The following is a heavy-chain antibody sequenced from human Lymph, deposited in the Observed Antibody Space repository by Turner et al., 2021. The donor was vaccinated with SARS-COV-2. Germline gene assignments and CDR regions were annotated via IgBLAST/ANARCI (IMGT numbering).Heavy chain of an antibody. J-gene: IGHJ4*02. CDR3: AGREWGESLGNSDY. Sequence: EVQLVQAGAEVKKLRVSLTISCRPSGYSFTTYCIGWVRQMPGKGLEWMGIIWPGDSYNSYSPYFQGQVTISADKSISAAYLKWSNLKASDTAMYYWAGREWGESLGNSDYWGQGTLVTVSS. CDR2: IWPGDSYN. CDR1: GYSFTTYC. V-gene: IGHV5-51*01. D-gene: IGHD3-16*01.